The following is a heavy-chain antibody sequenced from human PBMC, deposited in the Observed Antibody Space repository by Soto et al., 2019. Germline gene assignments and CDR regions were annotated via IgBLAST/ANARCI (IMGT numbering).Heavy chain of an antibody. J-gene: IGHJ4*02. CDR1: GGSIRSNNW. D-gene: IGHD3-3*01. CDR2: IYHSGST. Sequence: SETLSLTCAVSGGSIRSNNWWSWVRQPPGKGLEWIGEIYHSGSTNYNPSLKSRVTISVDKSKNQLSLKLSSVTAADTAVYYCARQWSGYYISFDYWGQGTLVTVSS. V-gene: IGHV4-4*02. CDR3: ARQWSGYYISFDY.